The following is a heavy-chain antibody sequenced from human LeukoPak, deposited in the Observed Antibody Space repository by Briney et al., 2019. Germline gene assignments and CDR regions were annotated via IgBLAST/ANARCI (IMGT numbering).Heavy chain of an antibody. Sequence: GGSLRLSCAASGFTFSSYAMSWVRQAPGKGLEWVPAISGSDASTFYADSVMGRFTISRDNSMNTLYLQMNNVRAEDAAIYFCARRGSEWNSYFYPMDVWGQGTTVTVSS. CDR3: ARRGSEWNSYFYPMDV. D-gene: IGHD3-3*01. CDR2: ISGSDAST. CDR1: GFTFSSYA. J-gene: IGHJ6*02. V-gene: IGHV3-23*01.